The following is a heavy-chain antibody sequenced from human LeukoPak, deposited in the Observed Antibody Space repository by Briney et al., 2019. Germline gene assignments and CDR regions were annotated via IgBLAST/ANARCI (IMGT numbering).Heavy chain of an antibody. CDR3: ARASESGSYHAPFDY. J-gene: IGHJ4*02. V-gene: IGHV1-8*02. Sequence: ASVTVSCKASGYTFTGYYMHWVRQAPGQGLEWMGWMNPNSGNTGYAQKFQGRDTMTRNTSISTAYMELSSLRSEDTAVYYCARASESGSYHAPFDYWGQGTLVTVSS. CDR2: MNPNSGNT. D-gene: IGHD3-10*01. CDR1: GYTFTGYY.